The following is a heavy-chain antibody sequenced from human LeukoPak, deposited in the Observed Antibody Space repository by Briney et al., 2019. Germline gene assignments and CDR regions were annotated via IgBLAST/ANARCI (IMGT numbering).Heavy chain of an antibody. Sequence: NPSETLSLTCAVYGGSFSGYYWSWIRQPPGKGLEWIGEINHSGSTNYNPPLKSRVTISVDTSKNQFSLKLSSVTAADTAVYYCARGPRGRGFVDYWGQGTLVTVSS. D-gene: IGHD3-16*01. CDR2: INHSGST. CDR1: GGSFSGYY. CDR3: ARGPRGRGFVDY. V-gene: IGHV4-34*01. J-gene: IGHJ4*02.